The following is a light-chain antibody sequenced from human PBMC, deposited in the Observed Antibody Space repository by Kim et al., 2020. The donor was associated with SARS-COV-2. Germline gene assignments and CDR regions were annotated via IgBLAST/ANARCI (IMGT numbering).Light chain of an antibody. Sequence: SSVKLTCTLSSGHSTYIIAWHQQQPGKAPRYLRKVEGSGSYNKGSGVPDRFSGSSSGADRYLTISNLQSEDEADYYCETWDRNTWVFGGGTQLTVL. V-gene: IGLV4-60*03. CDR2: VEGSGSY. CDR1: SGHSTYI. J-gene: IGLJ3*02. CDR3: ETWDRNTWV.